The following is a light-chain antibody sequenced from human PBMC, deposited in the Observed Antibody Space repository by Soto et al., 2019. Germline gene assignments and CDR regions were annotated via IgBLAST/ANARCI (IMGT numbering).Light chain of an antibody. V-gene: IGKV1-33*01. CDR1: QDISKF. CDR3: QQYDNFPLT. CDR2: DAS. Sequence: DIQLTQSPSSLSASVGDRVTITCQASQDISKFLNWYQQKGGRAPRLLISDASDLETGVPSRFSGSGSGTDFTFTISSLQPEDIATYYCQQYDNFPLTFGGGTKVDIK. J-gene: IGKJ4*01.